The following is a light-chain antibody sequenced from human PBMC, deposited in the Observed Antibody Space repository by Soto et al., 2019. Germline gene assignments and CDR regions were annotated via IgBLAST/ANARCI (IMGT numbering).Light chain of an antibody. V-gene: IGKV3-20*01. J-gene: IGKJ2*01. CDR2: RAS. Sequence: EIVLTQSPGTLSLSPGERATLYCRASQSVSSSYLAWYQQKPGQAPRLLIYRASSRATGIPDRFSGSGSGTDFTLTISRLEPEDFAVYYCQQYGSSPLFGQGTKLEIK. CDR3: QQYGSSPL. CDR1: QSVSSSY.